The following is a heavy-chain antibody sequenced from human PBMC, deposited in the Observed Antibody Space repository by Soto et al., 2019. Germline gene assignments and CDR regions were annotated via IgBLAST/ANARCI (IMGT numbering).Heavy chain of an antibody. D-gene: IGHD5-12*01. CDR1: GFTFSNYA. J-gene: IGHJ4*02. V-gene: IGHV3-23*01. CDR2: ISSSSGST. Sequence: EVQLLESGGGLVQPGGSLRLSCAASGFTFSNYAMNWVRQALGKGLEWVSTISSSSGSTYYADSGKGRFTISRDNSKNFLYLQMNSLRGDDTAVYYCAKVGSEGYSGQHSDYWGQGTLVTISS. CDR3: AKVGSEGYSGQHSDY.